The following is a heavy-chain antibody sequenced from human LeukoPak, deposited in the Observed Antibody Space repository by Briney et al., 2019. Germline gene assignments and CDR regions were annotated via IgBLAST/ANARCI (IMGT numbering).Heavy chain of an antibody. J-gene: IGHJ4*02. CDR1: GGSIGSGGYY. V-gene: IGHV4-31*03. CDR3: ARGLVRGSGKIDY. Sequence: SETLSLTCTVSGGSIGSGGYYWSWIRQHPGKGLEWIGYIYYSGSTYYNPSLKSRVTISVDTSKNQFSLKLSSVTAADTAVYYCARGLVRGSGKIDYWGQGTLVTVSS. CDR2: IYYSGST. D-gene: IGHD3-10*01.